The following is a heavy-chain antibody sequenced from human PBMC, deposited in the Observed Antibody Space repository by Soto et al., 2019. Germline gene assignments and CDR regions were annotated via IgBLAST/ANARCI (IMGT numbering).Heavy chain of an antibody. CDR2: IYWDDDK. V-gene: IGHV2-5*02. Sequence: SGPTLVKPTQTLTLTCTFSGFSLSTSGVGVGWIRQPPGKALEWLALIYWDDDKRYSPSLKSRLTITKDTSKNQVVLTMTNMDPVDTATYYCAHSIWSGHDTGGDPFDYWGQGTLVTVSS. CDR3: AHSIWSGHDTGGDPFDY. J-gene: IGHJ4*02. D-gene: IGHD5-12*01. CDR1: GFSLSTSGVG.